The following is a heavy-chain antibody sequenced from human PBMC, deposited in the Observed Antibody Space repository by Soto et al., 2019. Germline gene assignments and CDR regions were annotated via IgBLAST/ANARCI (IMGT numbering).Heavy chain of an antibody. CDR2: ISPYTGNT. CDR3: VMVDNYVTPTPQDV. D-gene: IGHD3-16*01. CDR1: GYIFVNYG. J-gene: IGHJ6*02. V-gene: IGHV1-18*01. Sequence: QVQLVQSGDEVKKPGASVKVSCKASGYIFVNYGIAWVRQAPGQGLEWMGWISPYTGNTHSATKVQGRLTMTTDTSTSTAYMDLGSPPSDDTAVYYCVMVDNYVTPTPQDVWAQGTTVTVSS.